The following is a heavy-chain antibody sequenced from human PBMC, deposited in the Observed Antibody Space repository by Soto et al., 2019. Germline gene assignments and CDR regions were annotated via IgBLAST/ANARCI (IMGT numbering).Heavy chain of an antibody. CDR1: GFTFDDYA. Sequence: PGGSLRLSCAASGFTFDDYAMHWVRQAPGKGLEWVSGISWNSGSIGYADSVKGRFTISRDNAKNSLYLQMNSLRAEDTALYYCAKDRVAGTATYSYYFDYWGQGTLVTVSS. D-gene: IGHD6-19*01. CDR2: ISWNSGSI. J-gene: IGHJ4*02. CDR3: AKDRVAGTATYSYYFDY. V-gene: IGHV3-9*01.